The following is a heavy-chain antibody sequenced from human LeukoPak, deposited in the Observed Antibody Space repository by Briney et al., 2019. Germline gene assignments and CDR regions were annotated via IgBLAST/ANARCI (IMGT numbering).Heavy chain of an antibody. CDR1: GYTFTSYA. Sequence: GASVKVSCKASGYTFTSYAMHWVRQAPGQRLEWMGWINPNSGGTNYAQKFQGWVTMTRDTSISTAYMELSRLRSDDTAVYYCARDIMLGGNYDILTGYYQTYGMDVWGQGTTVTVSS. V-gene: IGHV1-2*04. CDR3: ARDIMLGGNYDILTGYYQTYGMDV. J-gene: IGHJ6*02. CDR2: INPNSGGT. D-gene: IGHD3-9*01.